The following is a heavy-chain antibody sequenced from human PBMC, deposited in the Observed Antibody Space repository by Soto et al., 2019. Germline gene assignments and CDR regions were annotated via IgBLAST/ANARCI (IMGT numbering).Heavy chain of an antibody. CDR2: INVYNGNT. CDR3: ARGVGSGSYYNQYNWFDP. V-gene: IGHV1-18*01. D-gene: IGHD3-10*01. Sequence: ASVKVSCKASGYTYTNYGISWVRQAPGQGLEWMGWINVYNGNTKYAQKVQGGVTMTTDTSTSTAYMELRSLRSDDTAVYYCARGVGSGSYYNQYNWFDPWGQGTLVTVSS. CDR1: GYTYTNYG. J-gene: IGHJ5*02.